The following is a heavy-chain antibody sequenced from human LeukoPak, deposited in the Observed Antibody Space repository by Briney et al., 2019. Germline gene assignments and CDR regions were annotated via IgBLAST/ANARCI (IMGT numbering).Heavy chain of an antibody. CDR3: AKSCSVVTPSEVDYFDY. D-gene: IGHD4-23*01. CDR2: ISYDGSNK. V-gene: IGHV3-30-3*02. J-gene: IGHJ4*02. CDR1: GFTFSSYA. Sequence: GGSLRLSCAASGFTFSSYAMHWVRQAPGKGLERVAVISYDGSNKYYADSVKGRFTISRDNSKNTLYLQMNSLRAEDTAVYYCAKSCSVVTPSEVDYFDYWGQGTLVTVSS.